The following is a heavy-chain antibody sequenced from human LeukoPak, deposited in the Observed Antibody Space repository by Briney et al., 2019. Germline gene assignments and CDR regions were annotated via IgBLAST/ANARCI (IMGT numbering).Heavy chain of an antibody. CDR2: ISSSSSYI. V-gene: IGHV3-21*01. D-gene: IGHD6-19*01. CDR1: GFTFSSYS. J-gene: IGHJ3*02. Sequence: PGGSPRLSCAASGFTFSSYSMNWVRQAPGKGLEWVSSISSSSSYIYYADSVKGRFTISRDNAKNSLYLQINSLRAEDTAVYYCARGTAVAGTRGAFDIWGQGTMVTVSS. CDR3: ARGTAVAGTRGAFDI.